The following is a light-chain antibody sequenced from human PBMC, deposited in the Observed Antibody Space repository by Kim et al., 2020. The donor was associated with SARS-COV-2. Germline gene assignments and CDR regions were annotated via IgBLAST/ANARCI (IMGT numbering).Light chain of an antibody. CDR1: QSVSSY. Sequence: EIVLTQSPATLSLSPGERATLSCRASQSVSSYLAWYQQKPGQAPRLLIYDASNRATGIPARLSGSGSGTDFTLTIRSLEPEDFAVYYCQKRSNWPLRTFGQGTKVDIK. J-gene: IGKJ1*01. CDR3: QKRSNWPLRT. V-gene: IGKV3-11*01. CDR2: DAS.